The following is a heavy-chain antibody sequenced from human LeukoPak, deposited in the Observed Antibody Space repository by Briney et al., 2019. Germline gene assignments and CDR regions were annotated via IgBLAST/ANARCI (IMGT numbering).Heavy chain of an antibody. CDR3: ARDGIVVVPAALDY. V-gene: IGHV3-30*01. Sequence: GGSLRLSCAASGFTLSSYAMHWVRQAPGKGLEWVAVISYDGSNKYYADSVKGRFTISRDNSKNTLYLQMNSLRAEDTAVYYCARDGIVVVPAALDYWGQGTLVTVSS. CDR2: ISYDGSNK. D-gene: IGHD2-2*01. J-gene: IGHJ4*02. CDR1: GFTLSSYA.